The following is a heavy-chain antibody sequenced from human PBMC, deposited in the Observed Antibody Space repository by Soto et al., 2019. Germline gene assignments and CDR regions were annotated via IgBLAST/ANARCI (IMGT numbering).Heavy chain of an antibody. V-gene: IGHV4-39*01. CDR3: AGHADDGEENWYFDL. J-gene: IGHJ2*01. CDR1: GGSISSSSYY. Sequence: QLQLQESGPGLVKPSETLSLTCTVSGGSISSSSYYWGWIRQPPGKGLEWIGSIYYSGSTYYNPSLKSRVTISVDTSKNQFSLKLSSVTAADTAVYYCAGHADDGEENWYFDLWGRGTLVTVSS. CDR2: IYYSGST. D-gene: IGHD4-17*01.